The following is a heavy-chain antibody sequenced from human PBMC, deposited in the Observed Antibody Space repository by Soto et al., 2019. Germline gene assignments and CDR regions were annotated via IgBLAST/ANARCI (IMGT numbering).Heavy chain of an antibody. J-gene: IGHJ4*02. V-gene: IGHV4-39*02. D-gene: IGHD6-13*01. Sequence: SETLSLTCIVSGESISGTIYYWGWILHPPGKGLEWIGSIYYSGSTYYNPSLKSRVTISVDTSKNHFSLKLTSVTAADTAVYYCSRPGGSRWIYSDSSGKAPHVTGSS. CDR1: GESISGTIYY. CDR2: IYYSGST. CDR3: SRPGGSRWIYSDS.